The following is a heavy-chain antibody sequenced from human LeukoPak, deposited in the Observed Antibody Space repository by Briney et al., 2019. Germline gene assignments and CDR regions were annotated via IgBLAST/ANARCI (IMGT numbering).Heavy chain of an antibody. Sequence: SQTLSLTCAISGDSVSSNSVAWNWIRQSPSRGLEWLGRTYYRSKWYTDYAVSVKSRITINPDTSKNQFSLQLNSVTPEDTAVYYCGRQFAHYHSNGYEFDNWGQGTLVTVSS. D-gene: IGHD6-19*01. CDR1: GDSVSSNSVA. J-gene: IGHJ4*02. V-gene: IGHV6-1*01. CDR2: TYYRSKWYT. CDR3: GRQFAHYHSNGYEFDN.